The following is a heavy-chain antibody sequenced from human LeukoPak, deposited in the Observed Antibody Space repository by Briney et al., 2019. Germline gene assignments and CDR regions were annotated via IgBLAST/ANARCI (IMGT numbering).Heavy chain of an antibody. CDR3: ARASKGYSSGYGYYYYYMDV. Sequence: GGSLRLSCAASGFTFSSYAMKWVRQAPGRGLEWVSAISGSGGRTNYADSVKGRFTISRDNAKNSLYLQMNSLRAEDTAVYYCARASKGYSSGYGYYYYYMDVWGKGTTVTISS. CDR1: GFTFSSYA. D-gene: IGHD5-18*01. V-gene: IGHV3-23*01. CDR2: ISGSGGRT. J-gene: IGHJ6*03.